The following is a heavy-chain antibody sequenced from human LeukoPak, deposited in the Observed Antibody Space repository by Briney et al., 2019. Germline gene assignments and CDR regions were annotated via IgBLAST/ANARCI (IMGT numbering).Heavy chain of an antibody. CDR3: ARFEGATSPIDY. D-gene: IGHD1-26*01. CDR1: GFTFSSYA. CDR2: ISYDGSNK. Sequence: GRSLRLSCAASGFTFSSYAMHWVRQAPGKGLEWVAVISYDGSNKYYADSVKGRFTISRDNSKNTLYLQMNSLRAEDTAVYYYARFEGATSPIDYWGQGTLVTVSS. V-gene: IGHV3-30-3*01. J-gene: IGHJ4*02.